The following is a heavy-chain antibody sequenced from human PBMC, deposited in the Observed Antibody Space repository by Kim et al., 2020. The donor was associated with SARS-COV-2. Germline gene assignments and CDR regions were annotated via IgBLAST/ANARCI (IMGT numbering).Heavy chain of an antibody. V-gene: IGHV3-48*02. Sequence: GGSLRLSCIGSGFTFSSYGMNWVRQAPGKGLEWISYISTRGSNISYAVSVKGRFTVSRDDVKNSVYLQMNGLRDEDTAVYYCARDQGDYTWGNYRYSFDFWGQGTLATVSS. J-gene: IGHJ4*02. D-gene: IGHD3-16*02. CDR1: GFTFSSYG. CDR2: ISTRGSNI. CDR3: ARDQGDYTWGNYRYSFDF.